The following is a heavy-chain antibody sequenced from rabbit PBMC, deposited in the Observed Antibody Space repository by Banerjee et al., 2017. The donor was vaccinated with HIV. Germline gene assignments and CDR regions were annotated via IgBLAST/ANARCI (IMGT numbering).Heavy chain of an antibody. V-gene: IGHV1S45*01. CDR3: ASGYSDIVLNL. CDR1: GFDFSSYYM. J-gene: IGHJ4*01. Sequence: QEQLKETGGGLVQPGGSLTLSCKASGFDFSSYYMSWVRQAPGKGLEWIASIYNGDGSTWYATWAKGRFTISKASSTTVTLQMTSLTAADTATYFCASGYSDIVLNLWGPGTL. D-gene: IGHD1-1*01. CDR2: IYNGDGST.